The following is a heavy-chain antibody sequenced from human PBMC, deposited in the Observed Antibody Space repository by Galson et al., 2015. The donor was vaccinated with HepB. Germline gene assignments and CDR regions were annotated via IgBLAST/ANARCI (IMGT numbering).Heavy chain of an antibody. Sequence: SVKVSCKASGGTFSSYAISWVRQAPGQGLEWMGGIIPIFGTANYAQKFQGRVTITADESTSTAYMELSSLRSEDTAVYYCAREEQQLMTDAFDIWGQGTMVTVSS. V-gene: IGHV1-69*13. CDR3: AREEQQLMTDAFDI. J-gene: IGHJ3*02. CDR2: IIPIFGTA. D-gene: IGHD6-13*01. CDR1: GGTFSSYA.